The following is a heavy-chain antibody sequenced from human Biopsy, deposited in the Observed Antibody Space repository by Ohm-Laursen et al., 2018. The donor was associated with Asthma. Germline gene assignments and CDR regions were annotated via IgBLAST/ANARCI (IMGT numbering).Heavy chain of an antibody. CDR1: YGSITSGGYY. CDR2: IYYNGST. J-gene: IGHJ4*02. Sequence: SQTLSLTCTVSYGSITSGGYYRTWIRQHPGKGLEWIGFIYYNGSTYYNPYLKSRVSISIDTSKNQFSLKLSSVTAADATVYYCAGAQDCYDSRGNCRSFDYWGQGTLVTVSS. CDR3: AGAQDCYDSRGNCRSFDY. V-gene: IGHV4-31*03. D-gene: IGHD3-22*01.